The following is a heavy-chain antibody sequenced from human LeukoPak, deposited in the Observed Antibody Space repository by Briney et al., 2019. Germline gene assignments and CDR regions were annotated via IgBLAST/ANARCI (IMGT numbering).Heavy chain of an antibody. CDR1: GYTFTGYY. CDR2: MNPNSGNT. CDR3: ARGITVAGYMDV. Sequence: ASVKVSCKASGYTFTGYYMHWVRQAPGQGLEWMGWMNPNSGNTGYAQKFQGRVTITRNTSISTAYMELSSLRSEDTAVYYCARGITVAGYMDVWGKGTTVTVSS. D-gene: IGHD6-19*01. V-gene: IGHV1-8*03. J-gene: IGHJ6*03.